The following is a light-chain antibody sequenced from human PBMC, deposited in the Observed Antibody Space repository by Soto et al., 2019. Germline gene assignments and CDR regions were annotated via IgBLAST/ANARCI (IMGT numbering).Light chain of an antibody. CDR3: QQYSSYWT. Sequence: DIQMTQSPSSLSASVRDRVTTTCRASQSISRWLAWYQEKPGKAPKVLIYDASNLESGVPSRFSGSGSGTEFTLTISRLQPDDFATYYCQQYSSYWTFGQGTKVDIK. J-gene: IGKJ1*01. V-gene: IGKV1-5*01. CDR1: QSISRW. CDR2: DAS.